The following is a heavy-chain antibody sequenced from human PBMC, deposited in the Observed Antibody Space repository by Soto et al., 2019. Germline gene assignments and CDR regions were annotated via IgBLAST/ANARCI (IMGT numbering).Heavy chain of an antibody. J-gene: IGHJ6*02. CDR3: ARARLRIYGMDV. CDR2: IIPIFGTA. D-gene: IGHD4-17*01. V-gene: IGHV1-69*01. Sequence: QVQLVQSGAEVKKPGSSVKVSCKASGGTFSSYAISWVRQAPGQGLEWMGGIIPIFGTANYAQKFQGRVTITADESTSTAYMELSRLRSEDTVVYYCARARLRIYGMDVWGQGTTVTVSS. CDR1: GGTFSSYA.